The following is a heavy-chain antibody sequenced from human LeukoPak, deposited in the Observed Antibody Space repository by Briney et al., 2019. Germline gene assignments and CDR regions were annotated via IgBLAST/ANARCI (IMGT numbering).Heavy chain of an antibody. Sequence: SETLSLTCTVSGGSISSYYWSWIRQPPGKGLEWIGYIYYSGSTDYNPSLKSRVTISVDTSKNQFSLKLSSVTAADTAVYYCARDRVSYDSSGLDAFDIWGQGTMVTVSS. CDR1: GGSISSYY. CDR3: ARDRVSYDSSGLDAFDI. CDR2: IYYSGST. D-gene: IGHD3-22*01. J-gene: IGHJ3*02. V-gene: IGHV4-59*01.